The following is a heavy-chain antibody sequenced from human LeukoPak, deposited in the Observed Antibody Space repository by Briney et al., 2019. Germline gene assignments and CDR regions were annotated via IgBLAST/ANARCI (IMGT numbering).Heavy chain of an antibody. V-gene: IGHV3-49*04. Sequence: GGSLRLSCTASGFNFGDYAMTWVRQAPGKGLEWVGFIRSKAYGGTTEYAASVKGRFTISRDDSKTIAYLQMNSLKTEDTAVYYCTRVEGATTFDYWGQGTLVTVSS. CDR1: GFNFGDYA. D-gene: IGHD1-26*01. J-gene: IGHJ4*02. CDR2: IRSKAYGGTT. CDR3: TRVEGATTFDY.